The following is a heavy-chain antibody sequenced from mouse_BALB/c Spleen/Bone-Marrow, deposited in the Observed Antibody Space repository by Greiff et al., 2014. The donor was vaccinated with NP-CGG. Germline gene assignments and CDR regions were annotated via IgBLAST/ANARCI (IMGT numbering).Heavy chain of an antibody. CDR2: IDPANGNT. J-gene: IGHJ4*01. CDR3: ARYGGRYYAMDY. Sequence: EAQLQQSGAELVKPGASVKLSCTASGFNIKDTYMHWVKQRPEQGLEWIGRIDPANGNTNYDPRFQGKATITADTSSNTAYLQLSSLTSEDTAVYYCARYGGRYYAMDYWGQGTSVTVSS. V-gene: IGHV14-3*02. CDR1: GFNIKDTY. D-gene: IGHD1-1*01.